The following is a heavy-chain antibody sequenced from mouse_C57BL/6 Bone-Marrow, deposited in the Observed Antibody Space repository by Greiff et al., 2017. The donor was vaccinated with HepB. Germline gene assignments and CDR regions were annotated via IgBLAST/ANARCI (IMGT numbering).Heavy chain of an antibody. CDR2: IWRGGST. J-gene: IGHJ1*03. CDR3: AKPFYYYGSSYEYFDV. Sequence: QVQLKESGPGLVQPSQSLSITCTVSGFSLTSYGVHWVRQSPGKGLEWLGVIWRGGSTDYNAAFMSRLSITKDNSKSQVFFKMNSLQADDTAIYYCAKPFYYYGSSYEYFDVWGTGTTVTVSS. CDR1: GFSLTSYG. V-gene: IGHV2-5*01. D-gene: IGHD1-1*01.